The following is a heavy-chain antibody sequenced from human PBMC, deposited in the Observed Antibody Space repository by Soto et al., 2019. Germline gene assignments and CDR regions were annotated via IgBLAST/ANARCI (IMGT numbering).Heavy chain of an antibody. CDR3: AKAKGQWLVLVDS. D-gene: IGHD6-19*01. CDR1: GFIFSSFA. Sequence: VQLVESGGGVVQPGRSLRLSCAASGFIFSSFAMSWVRQAPGKGLEWVSTISSSGGSTYYADSVKGRFTISRDSSKNTLYLQMNSLRAEDTAVYYCAKAKGQWLVLVDSWGQGTLVTVSS. CDR2: ISSSGGST. V-gene: IGHV3-23*04. J-gene: IGHJ4*02.